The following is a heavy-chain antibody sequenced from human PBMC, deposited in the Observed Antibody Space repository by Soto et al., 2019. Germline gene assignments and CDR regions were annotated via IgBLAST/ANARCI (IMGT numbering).Heavy chain of an antibody. D-gene: IGHD6-19*01. V-gene: IGHV3-48*02. CDR3: ARDTPIAVAND. CDR1: GFTFSSYS. Sequence: EVQLVESGGGLVQPGGSLRLSCAASGFTFSSYSMNWVRQAPGKGLEWVSYISSSSRTIYYADSVKGRFTISRDNAKNSLYLQMNSLREEDTAVYYCARDTPIAVANDWGPGTLVTVSS. J-gene: IGHJ4*02. CDR2: ISSSSRTI.